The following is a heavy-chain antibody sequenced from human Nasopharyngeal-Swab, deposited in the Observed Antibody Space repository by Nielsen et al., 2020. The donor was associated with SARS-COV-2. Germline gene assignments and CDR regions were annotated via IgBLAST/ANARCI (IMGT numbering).Heavy chain of an antibody. Sequence: GESLKISCAASGFTFSNFAMSWVRQAPGKGLEWVSGFSGSGDSKYYADSVKGRFTISRDNSKNTLYLQMNSLRAEDTAVYYCAKSRRVLLWFGELTYWGQGTLVTVSS. D-gene: IGHD3-10*01. CDR3: AKSRRVLLWFGELTY. V-gene: IGHV3-23*01. J-gene: IGHJ4*02. CDR2: FSGSGDSK. CDR1: GFTFSNFA.